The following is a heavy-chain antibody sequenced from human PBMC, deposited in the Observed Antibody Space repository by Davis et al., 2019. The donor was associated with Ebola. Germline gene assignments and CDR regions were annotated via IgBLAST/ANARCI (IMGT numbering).Heavy chain of an antibody. Sequence: PGGSLRLSCAASGFTFSNAWMSWVRQAPGKGLEWMGNIKPDGTETHYIDSVKGRFAISRDNTKNLLYLQMNSLRVDDTAVYYCARDPVTADWGQGTLVTVSS. CDR2: IKPDGTET. CDR1: GFTFSNAW. V-gene: IGHV3-7*01. J-gene: IGHJ4*02. D-gene: IGHD2-21*02. CDR3: ARDPVTAD.